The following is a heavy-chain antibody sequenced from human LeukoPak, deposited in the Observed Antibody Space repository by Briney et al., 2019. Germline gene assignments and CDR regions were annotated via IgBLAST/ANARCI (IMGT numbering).Heavy chain of an antibody. CDR3: AKDRLQGVS. CDR1: GFTFSSYA. J-gene: IGHJ5*02. V-gene: IGHV3-23*01. D-gene: IGHD5-24*01. Sequence: HPGGSLRLSCAASGFTFSSYAMSWVRQAPGEGLQWVSGISGSGSGTYYADSVRGRFTISRDNSKNTLYLQMNSLRAEDTAVYYCAKDRLQGVSWGQGTLVTVSS. CDR2: ISGSGSGT.